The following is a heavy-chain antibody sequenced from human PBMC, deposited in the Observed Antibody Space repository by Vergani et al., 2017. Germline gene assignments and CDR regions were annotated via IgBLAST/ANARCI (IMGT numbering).Heavy chain of an antibody. D-gene: IGHD2-2*01. Sequence: QVQLVESGGGLVKPGRSLRLSCAASGFTFSDYYMSWIRQAPGKGLEWVSYISSSGSTIYYADSVKGRFTISRDNAKNSLYLQMNSLRAEDTAVYYCAGRGWVVGPAATRRGYYYYYYMDFWGKGTTVTVSS. V-gene: IGHV3-11*01. CDR3: AGRGWVVGPAATRRGYYYYYYMDF. CDR2: ISSSGSTI. J-gene: IGHJ6*03. CDR1: GFTFSDYY.